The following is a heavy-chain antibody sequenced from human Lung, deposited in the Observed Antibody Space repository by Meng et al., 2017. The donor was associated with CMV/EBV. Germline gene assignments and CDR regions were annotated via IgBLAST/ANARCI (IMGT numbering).Heavy chain of an antibody. D-gene: IGHD3-3*01. CDR2: IYYSGST. V-gene: IGHV4-59*01. CDR1: GGSISSYY. CDR3: ARGGYYDFWSGYSYYYYYGMDV. Sequence: SETXSLXCTVSGGSISSYYCSWIRQPPGKGLEWIGYIYYSGSTNYNPSLKSRVTISVDTSKTQFSLKLSSVTAADTAVYYCARGGYYDFWSGYSYYYYYGMDVWXQGTTVTVSS. J-gene: IGHJ6*02.